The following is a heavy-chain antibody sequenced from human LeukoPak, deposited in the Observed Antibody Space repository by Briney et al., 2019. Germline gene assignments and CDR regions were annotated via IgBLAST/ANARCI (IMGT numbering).Heavy chain of an antibody. Sequence: PGRSLRLSCAASGFTFSSYGMHWVRQAPGKGLEWVAVIWYDGSNKYYADSVKGRFTTSRDNSKNTLYLQMNSLRAEDTAVYYCAREAPNSSGWYDYWGQGTLVTVSS. CDR1: GFTFSSYG. CDR2: IWYDGSNK. D-gene: IGHD6-19*01. J-gene: IGHJ4*02. CDR3: AREAPNSSGWYDY. V-gene: IGHV3-33*01.